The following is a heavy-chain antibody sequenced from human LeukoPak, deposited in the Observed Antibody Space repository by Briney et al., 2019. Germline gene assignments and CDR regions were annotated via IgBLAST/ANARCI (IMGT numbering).Heavy chain of an antibody. J-gene: IGHJ4*02. CDR3: ARDWSYYGSGSFDY. CDR1: GFTFSGYE. V-gene: IGHV3-48*03. CDR2: ISSSGSTI. D-gene: IGHD3-10*01. Sequence: GGSLRLSCAASGFTFSGYEMNWVRQAPGKGLEWVSYISSSGSTIYYADSVKGRFTISRDNAKNSLYLQMNSLRAEDTAVYYCARDWSYYGSGSFDYWGQGTLVTVSS.